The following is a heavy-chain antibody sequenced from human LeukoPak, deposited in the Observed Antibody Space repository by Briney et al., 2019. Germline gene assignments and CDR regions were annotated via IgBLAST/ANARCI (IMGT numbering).Heavy chain of an antibody. D-gene: IGHD1-26*01. V-gene: IGHV1-69*05. CDR2: IIPIFGTA. J-gene: IGHJ3*02. CDR3: ARDLSWEPGGDAFDI. Sequence: APVKVSCKASGGTFSSYAISWVRQAPGQGLEWMGGIIPIFGTANYAQKFQGRVTITTDESTSTAYMELSSLRSEDTAVYYCARDLSWEPGGDAFDIWGQGTMVTVSS. CDR1: GGTFSSYA.